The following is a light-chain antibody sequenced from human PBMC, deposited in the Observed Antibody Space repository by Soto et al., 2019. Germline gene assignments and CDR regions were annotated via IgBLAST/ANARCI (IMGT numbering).Light chain of an antibody. CDR1: SSNIGTNA. J-gene: IGLJ1*01. CDR3: AAWDDSLNGYV. Sequence: QSVLTQPPSASGTPGRRVTISCSGGSSNIGTNAVNWYQQLSGTAPKLLIYNNNQRPSGVPDRFSGSKSGTSASLAISGLKSEDEADYYCAAWDDSLNGYVFGTGTKVTVL. CDR2: NNN. V-gene: IGLV1-44*01.